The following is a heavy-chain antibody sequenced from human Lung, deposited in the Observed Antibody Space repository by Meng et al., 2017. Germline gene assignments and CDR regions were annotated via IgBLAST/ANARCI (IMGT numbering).Heavy chain of an antibody. CDR1: GFTFSSYA. J-gene: IGHJ4*02. Sequence: EVQLLESGGGLVQPGGSPRRSCVASGFTFSSYAMTWVRQAPGKGLEWVSSISGSGGSTYYADSVRGRLTISRDNSKNTVYLQMNSLRAEDTAIYYCVRRIEYSSSSGYWGQGTLVTVSS. CDR3: VRRIEYSSSSGY. V-gene: IGHV3-23*01. CDR2: ISGSGGST. D-gene: IGHD6-6*01.